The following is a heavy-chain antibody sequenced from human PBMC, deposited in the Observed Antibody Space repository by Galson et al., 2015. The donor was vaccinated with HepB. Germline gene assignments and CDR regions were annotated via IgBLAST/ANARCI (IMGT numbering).Heavy chain of an antibody. CDR3: TSKAAAGPFLY. Sequence: SVKVSCKASGYTFTSYYMHWVRQAPGQGLEWMGIINTSGGSTSAAQKFQCRVTMTRDTSTSTVHMVLSSLRSEDTAEYYGTSKAAAGPFLYWGQGTLVTVSS. CDR2: INTSGGST. V-gene: IGHV1-46*01. J-gene: IGHJ4*02. D-gene: IGHD6-13*01. CDR1: GYTFTSYY.